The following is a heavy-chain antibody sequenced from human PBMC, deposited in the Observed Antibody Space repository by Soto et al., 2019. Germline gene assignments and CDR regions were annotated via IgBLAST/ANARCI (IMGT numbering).Heavy chain of an antibody. V-gene: IGHV1-18*01. D-gene: IGHD2-21*01. CDR3: ARSEINYSRFDS. J-gene: IGHJ4*02. CDR1: GYTFTSYG. CDR2: ISAYNGNT. Sequence: GASVKVSCKASGYTFTSYGISWVRQAPGQGLEWMGWISAYNGNTNYAQKFQGRVTITRDTSASTAYMELSSLRSEDTAIYYCARSEINYSRFDSWGQGTLVTVSS.